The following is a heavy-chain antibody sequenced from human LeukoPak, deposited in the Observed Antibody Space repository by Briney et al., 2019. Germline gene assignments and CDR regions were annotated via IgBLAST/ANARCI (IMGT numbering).Heavy chain of an antibody. Sequence: PGGSLRLSCAASGFTFSDYAMTWVRQAPGKGLEWVSTVSGSGYNTYYADSVKGRFTVSRDNSKTTLSLQMNSLRAEDTALYYCAKHDYGNYQPSDFWGQGTLVTVSS. V-gene: IGHV3-23*01. CDR2: VSGSGYNT. D-gene: IGHD4-11*01. CDR3: AKHDYGNYQPSDF. J-gene: IGHJ4*02. CDR1: GFTFSDYA.